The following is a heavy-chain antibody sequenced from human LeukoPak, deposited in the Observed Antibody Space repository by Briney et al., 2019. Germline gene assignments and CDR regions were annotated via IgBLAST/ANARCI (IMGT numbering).Heavy chain of an antibody. CDR2: IYTSGST. V-gene: IGHV4-61*02. D-gene: IGHD1-26*01. CDR1: GGSITSGSYY. CDR3: ARGGELRYYYYMDV. Sequence: SQTLSLTCTVSGGSITSGSYYWSWIRQPAGKGLEWIGRIYTSGSTNYNPSPKSRVTISVDTSKNQFSLKLSSVTAADTAVYYCARGGELRYYYYMDVWGKGTTVTVSS. J-gene: IGHJ6*03.